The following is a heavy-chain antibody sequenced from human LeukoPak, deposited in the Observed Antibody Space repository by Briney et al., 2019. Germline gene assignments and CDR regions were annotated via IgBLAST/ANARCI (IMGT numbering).Heavy chain of an antibody. Sequence: SQTLSLTCTVSGGSISSYYWSWIRQPPGKGLEWIGYIYYRGSTNYNPSLKTRVTISVATSKNQFSLKLSSVTAADTAVYYCARWDCSSTSCYIGYWGQGTLVTVSS. CDR2: IYYRGST. J-gene: IGHJ4*02. D-gene: IGHD2-2*02. V-gene: IGHV4-59*01. CDR3: ARWDCSSTSCYIGY. CDR1: GGSISSYY.